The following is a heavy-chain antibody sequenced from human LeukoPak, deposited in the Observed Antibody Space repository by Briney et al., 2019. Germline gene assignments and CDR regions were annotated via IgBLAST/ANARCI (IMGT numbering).Heavy chain of an antibody. J-gene: IGHJ4*02. D-gene: IGHD3-22*01. CDR1: GGSISSYY. Sequence: SETLSVTCTVSGGSISSYYWSWVRQPPGKGLEWIGYIYYSGSTNYNPSLKSRVTISVDTSKNQFSLKLSSVTAADTAVYYCARWSRGNYYDSSGLDYWGQGTLVTVSS. V-gene: IGHV4-59*01. CDR2: IYYSGST. CDR3: ARWSRGNYYDSSGLDY.